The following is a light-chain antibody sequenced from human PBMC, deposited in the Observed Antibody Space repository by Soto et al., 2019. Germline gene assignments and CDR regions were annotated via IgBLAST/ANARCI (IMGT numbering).Light chain of an antibody. Sequence: DIRMTQSPSTLSASVGDRVTITCRASQSISSWLAWYQQKPGKAPKLLIYDASSLESGVPSRFSGSGSGTEFTLTISSLQPDDFATYYCQQYNSSPVTFGQGTKVEIK. CDR3: QQYNSSPVT. CDR1: QSISSW. J-gene: IGKJ1*01. CDR2: DAS. V-gene: IGKV1-5*01.